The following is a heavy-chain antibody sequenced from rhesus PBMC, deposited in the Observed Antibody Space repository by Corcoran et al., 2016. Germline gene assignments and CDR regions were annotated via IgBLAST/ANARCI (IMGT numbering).Heavy chain of an antibody. Sequence: QVQLQESGPGLVKPSETLSLTCAVSAYSISNNFWSWIRQVPGKGLEWIGYIHGSSENTYYNPPLKSRVTISTDTSKNQFSLNLRSVTAADTAVYYCARGGGTYRYDYWGQGLLVTVSS. D-gene: IGHD1-44*01. CDR3: ARGGGTYRYDY. CDR1: AYSISNNF. V-gene: IGHV4-147*01. J-gene: IGHJ4*01. CDR2: IHGSSENT.